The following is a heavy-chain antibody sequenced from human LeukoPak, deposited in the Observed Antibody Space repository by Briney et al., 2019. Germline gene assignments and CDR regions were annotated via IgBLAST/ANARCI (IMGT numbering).Heavy chain of an antibody. J-gene: IGHJ4*02. V-gene: IGHV3-53*01. CDR3: ARRAGGYSHPYDY. D-gene: IGHD4-23*01. Sequence: GGSLTLSCAVSGFTASGNYMSWVRQAPGKGLEWVSLIYSVGTTYYACSVKGRFTISRDNSKNTLYLQMNSLRAEDTAVYYCARRAGGYSHPYDYWGQGILVTVSS. CDR1: GFTASGNY. CDR2: IYSVGTT.